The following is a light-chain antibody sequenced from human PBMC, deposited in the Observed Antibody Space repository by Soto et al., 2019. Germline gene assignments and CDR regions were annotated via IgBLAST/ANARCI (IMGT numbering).Light chain of an antibody. CDR3: QQRSTWPST. J-gene: IGKJ4*01. CDR2: DVS. Sequence: EIVLTQSSVTLSLSPGERATLSCRASQSVSSYLAWYQQKPGQAPRLLIYDVSNRATGIPPRFSGSGSGTDFTLTISSLEPEDFAVYYCQQRSTWPSTFGGGTEVEIK. V-gene: IGKV3-11*01. CDR1: QSVSSY.